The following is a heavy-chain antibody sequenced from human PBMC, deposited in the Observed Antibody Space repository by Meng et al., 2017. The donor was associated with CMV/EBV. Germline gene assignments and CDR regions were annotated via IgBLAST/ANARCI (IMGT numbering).Heavy chain of an antibody. CDR2: ISGCGGST. D-gene: IGHD6-13*01. Sequence: GESLKISCAASGFTFSSYAMSWVRQAPGKGLEWVSAISGCGGSTYYADSVKGRFTISRDNSKNTLYLQMNSLRAEDTAVYYCAKDGRAAGTSFGDYWGQGTLVTVS. J-gene: IGHJ4*02. CDR1: GFTFSSYA. V-gene: IGHV3-23*01. CDR3: AKDGRAAGTSFGDY.